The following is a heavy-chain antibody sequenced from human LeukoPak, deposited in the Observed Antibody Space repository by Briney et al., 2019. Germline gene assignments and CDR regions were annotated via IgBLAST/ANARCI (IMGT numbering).Heavy chain of an antibody. D-gene: IGHD3-10*01. Sequence: GESLKISCKGSGYSFTSYWIGWVRQMPGKGLEWMGIIYPGDSDTRYSPSFQGQVTISADKSISTAYLQWSSLKASDTAMYYCARRMVRGVIWLDAFDIWGQGTMVTVSS. CDR1: GYSFTSYW. CDR2: IYPGDSDT. CDR3: ARRMVRGVIWLDAFDI. J-gene: IGHJ3*02. V-gene: IGHV5-51*01.